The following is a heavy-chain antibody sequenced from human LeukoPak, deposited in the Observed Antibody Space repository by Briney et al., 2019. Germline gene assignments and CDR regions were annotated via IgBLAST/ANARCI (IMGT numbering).Heavy chain of an antibody. J-gene: IGHJ3*02. Sequence: PGGSLRLSCAASGFTFSAFAMSWVRQVPGKGLEWVSVIGGTGETHSTDSVKGRFTISRDNSKNTLSLQMNNLRPEDTAVYYCAKDSRSRNGIYDPFDIWGQGTMVTVSS. V-gene: IGHV3-23*01. CDR2: IGGTGET. D-gene: IGHD2/OR15-2a*01. CDR3: AKDSRSRNGIYDPFDI. CDR1: GFTFSAFA.